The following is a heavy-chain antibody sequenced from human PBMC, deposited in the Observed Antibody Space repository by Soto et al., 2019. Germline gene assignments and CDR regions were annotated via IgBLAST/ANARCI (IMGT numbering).Heavy chain of an antibody. V-gene: IGHV4-30-4*01. CDR3: ARDNYGDTYYFDY. CDR1: GGSISSGAYY. CDR2: IYYSGST. D-gene: IGHD4-17*01. J-gene: IGHJ4*02. Sequence: QVQLQESGPGLVKPSQTLSLTCTVSGGSISSGAYYWSWVRQPPGKGLEWIGYIYYSGSTYYNPSLKSRFNISVDTSKNQFSLKLSSVTATDTAVYYCARDNYGDTYYFDYWGQGTLVTVSS.